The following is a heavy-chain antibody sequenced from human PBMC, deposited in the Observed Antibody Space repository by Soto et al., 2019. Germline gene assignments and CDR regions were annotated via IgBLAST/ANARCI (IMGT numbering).Heavy chain of an antibody. Sequence: SETLSLTCTVSGGSISPYYWSWIRQPPGKGLEWIGYIYYSGSTNYNPSLKSRVTISVDTSKNQFSLKLSSVTAADTAVYYCARVSYSSGFDYWGQGTLVTVSS. CDR2: IYYSGST. CDR3: ARVSYSSGFDY. J-gene: IGHJ4*02. CDR1: GGSISPYY. V-gene: IGHV4-59*01. D-gene: IGHD6-19*01.